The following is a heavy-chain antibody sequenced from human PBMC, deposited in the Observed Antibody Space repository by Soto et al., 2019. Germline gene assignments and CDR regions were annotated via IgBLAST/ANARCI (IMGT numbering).Heavy chain of an antibody. CDR3: SKARSITAGLWV. V-gene: IGHV3-9*01. CDR1: GFTFDDYV. J-gene: IGHJ4*02. D-gene: IGHD6-13*01. Sequence: PGGSLRLSCAASGFTFDDYVMHWVRQAPGKGLEWVAGITRNSVNSAYADSVRGRFTISRDNAKNYLYLQMNRLRDDDTALFFLSKARSITAGLWVWGQGTLVTVSS. CDR2: ITRNSVNS.